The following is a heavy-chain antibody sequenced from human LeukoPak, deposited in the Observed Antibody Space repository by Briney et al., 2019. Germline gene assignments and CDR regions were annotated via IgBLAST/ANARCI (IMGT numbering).Heavy chain of an antibody. CDR2: IYYSGST. Sequence: PSETLFLTCTVSGGSISSGGYYWSWIRQHPGKGLEWIGYIYYSGSTYYNPSLKSRVTISVDTSKNQFSLKLSSVTAADTAVYYCARDGHPTYYYDSSGYYQASGMDVWGQGTTVTVSS. CDR1: GGSISSGGYY. D-gene: IGHD3-22*01. J-gene: IGHJ6*02. CDR3: ARDGHPTYYYDSSGYYQASGMDV. V-gene: IGHV4-31*03.